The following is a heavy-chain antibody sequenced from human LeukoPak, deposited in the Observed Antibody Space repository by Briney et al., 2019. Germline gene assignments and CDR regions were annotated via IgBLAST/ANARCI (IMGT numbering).Heavy chain of an antibody. CDR3: AVGPLNYYDSSGYADY. CDR1: GFSLSTRGVG. V-gene: IGHV2-5*01. D-gene: IGHD3-22*01. J-gene: IGHJ4*02. CDR2: IYWNDDK. Sequence: SGPTLVNPTQTLTLTCTFSGFSLSTRGVGVGWIRQPPGKALEWLALIYWNDDKRYSPSLKSRLTITKDTSKNQVVLTMTNMDPVDTATYYCAVGPLNYYDSSGYADYWGQGTLVTVSS.